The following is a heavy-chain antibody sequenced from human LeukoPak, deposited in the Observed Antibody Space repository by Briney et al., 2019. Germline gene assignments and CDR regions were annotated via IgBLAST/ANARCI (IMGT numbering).Heavy chain of an antibody. CDR2: ISSDGRDT. CDR1: RFTFSGYT. Sequence: GRSLSLSCAVSRFTFSGYTMHWVRQAPGKGLEWLALISSDGRDTFYADSVKGRFTISRDNSKNTLYLQTDSLRVDNTAVYYCARDKSSQRPYFLDYWGQGTPVTVSS. D-gene: IGHD3-9*01. J-gene: IGHJ4*02. CDR3: ARDKSSQRPYFLDY. V-gene: IGHV3-30*04.